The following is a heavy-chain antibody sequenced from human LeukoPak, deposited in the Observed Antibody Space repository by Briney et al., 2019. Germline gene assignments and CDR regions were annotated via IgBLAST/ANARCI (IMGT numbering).Heavy chain of an antibody. CDR1: GFTFSSYG. CDR3: AKDTYGDPPGSGWYFDL. J-gene: IGHJ2*01. V-gene: IGHV3-33*06. Sequence: PGGSLRLSCAASGFTFSSYGMHWVRQAPGKRLEWVAVIWYDGSNKYYADSVKGRFTISRDNSKNTLYLQMNSLRAEDTAVYYCAKDTYGDPPGSGWYFDLWGRGTLVTVSS. D-gene: IGHD4-17*01. CDR2: IWYDGSNK.